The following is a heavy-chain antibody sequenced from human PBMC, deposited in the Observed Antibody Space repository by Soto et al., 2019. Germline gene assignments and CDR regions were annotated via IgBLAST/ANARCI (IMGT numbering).Heavy chain of an antibody. J-gene: IGHJ4*02. CDR1: GFMFGSYC. V-gene: IGHV3-7*03. D-gene: IGHD4-17*01. Sequence: SGGSLRLSCTASGFMFGSYCMTLVLHVPGKGLQWVANIKRDGSEKYYVDFVKGRFTISRDNADNSVFLDMNNLRVDDTATYYCARVRATDYEIDYWGQGALVTVSS. CDR2: IKRDGSEK. CDR3: ARVRATDYEIDY.